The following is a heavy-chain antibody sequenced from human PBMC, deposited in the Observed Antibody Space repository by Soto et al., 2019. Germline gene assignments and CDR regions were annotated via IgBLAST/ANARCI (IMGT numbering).Heavy chain of an antibody. D-gene: IGHD3-9*01. CDR3: AKDGGTYYDILTGLNPGYYYGMDV. J-gene: IGHJ6*02. V-gene: IGHV3-30*18. Sequence: PGGSLRLSCAASGFTFSSYGMHWVRQAPGKGLEWVAVISYDGSNKNYAYSVKGRFTFSRVNSKNTLYLQMIILRAEDTAVYYCAKDGGTYYDILTGLNPGYYYGMDVWGQGTTVTVSS. CDR2: ISYDGSNK. CDR1: GFTFSSYG.